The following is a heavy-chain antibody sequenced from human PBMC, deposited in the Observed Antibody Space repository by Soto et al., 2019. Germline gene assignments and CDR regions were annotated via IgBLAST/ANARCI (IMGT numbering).Heavy chain of an antibody. CDR1: GGSFSGYY. CDR3: DRGSGEGDWFDP. D-gene: IGHD4-17*01. CDR2: INHSGSA. J-gene: IGHJ5*02. Sequence: SETLSLTCAVYGGSFSGYYWSWIRQPPGKGLEWIGEINHSGSANYNPSLKSRVTISVDTSKNQFSLKLSSVTAADTAVYYCDRGSGEGDWFDPWGQGTLVTVSS. V-gene: IGHV4-34*01.